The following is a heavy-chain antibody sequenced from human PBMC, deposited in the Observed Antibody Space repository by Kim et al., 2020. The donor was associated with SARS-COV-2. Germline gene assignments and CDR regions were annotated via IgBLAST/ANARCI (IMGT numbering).Heavy chain of an antibody. J-gene: IGHJ3*02. CDR1: GFTFSSYA. D-gene: IGHD3-22*01. V-gene: IGHV3-30*04. CDR3: ARGVAHYDSSGYYSLGPPGTHDAFDI. Sequence: GGSLRLSCAASGFTFSSYAMHWVRQAPGKGLEWVAVISYDGSNKYYADSVKGRFTISRDNSKNTLYLQMNSLRAEDTAVYYCARGVAHYDSSGYYSLGPPGTHDAFDIWGQGTMVTVSS. CDR2: ISYDGSNK.